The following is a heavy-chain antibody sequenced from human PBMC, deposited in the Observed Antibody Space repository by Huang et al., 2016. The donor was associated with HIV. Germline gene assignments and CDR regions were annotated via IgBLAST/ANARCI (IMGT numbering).Heavy chain of an antibody. D-gene: IGHD5-12*01. J-gene: IGHJ6*03. CDR3: ARDLWLRDLYYYYYMDV. CDR1: RFTFSNYA. Sequence: QVQLVESGGGVVQPGRSLRLSCAASRFTFSNYAMHRVRQAPGKGREWVAVLSDDGRNKYNADSGEGRFTISRDNSKNTLYLQMNSLRAEDTAVYYCARDLWLRDLYYYYYMDVWGKGTTVTVSS. V-gene: IGHV3-30*04. CDR2: LSDDGRNK.